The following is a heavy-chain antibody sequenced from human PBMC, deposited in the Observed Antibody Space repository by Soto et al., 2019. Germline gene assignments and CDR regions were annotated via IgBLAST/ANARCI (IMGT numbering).Heavy chain of an antibody. CDR2: IWYDGSNK. Sequence: QVQLVESGGGVVQPGRSLRLSCAASGFTFSSYGMHWVRQAPGKGLEWVAVIWYDGSNKYYADSVKGRFTISRDNSKNTLYLQMNSPRAEDTAVYYCARDFKGDYYFDYWGQGTLVTVSS. D-gene: IGHD2-21*02. CDR3: ARDFKGDYYFDY. CDR1: GFTFSSYG. V-gene: IGHV3-33*01. J-gene: IGHJ4*02.